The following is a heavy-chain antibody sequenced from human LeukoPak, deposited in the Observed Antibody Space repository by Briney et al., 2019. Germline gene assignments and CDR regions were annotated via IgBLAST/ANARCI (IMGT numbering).Heavy chain of an antibody. CDR1: GYTFTNYY. V-gene: IGHV1-2*02. D-gene: IGHD2-15*01. CDR2: INPNSGDT. Sequence: VASVKVSCKASGYTFTNYYIHWVRQAPGQGLEWVGWINPNSGDTNYAQKFQGRVTMTRDTSISTAYMELSRLRSDDTAVYYCARERSVVVAEAYGMDVWGQGTTVTVSS. J-gene: IGHJ6*02. CDR3: ARERSVVVAEAYGMDV.